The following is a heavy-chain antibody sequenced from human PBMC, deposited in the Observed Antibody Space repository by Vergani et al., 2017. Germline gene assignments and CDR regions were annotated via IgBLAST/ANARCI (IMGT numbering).Heavy chain of an antibody. V-gene: IGHV3-33*01. CDR2: IWYDGATR. CDR3: AREYSSSSGRAFDI. CDR1: GFTFSDYN. D-gene: IGHD6-6*01. J-gene: IGHJ3*02. Sequence: QVRLVESGGGVVQTGGSLRLSCEASGFTFSDYNMHWVRQAPGKGLEWVAVIWYDGATRYMADAVKGRFTISRDNSKNTVNLQMNRLRADDTAVYYCAREYSSSSGRAFDIWGQGTKVTVSS.